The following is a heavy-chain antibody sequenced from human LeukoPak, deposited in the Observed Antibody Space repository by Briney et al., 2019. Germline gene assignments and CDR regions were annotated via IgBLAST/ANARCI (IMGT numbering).Heavy chain of an antibody. D-gene: IGHD3-10*01. J-gene: IGHJ6*02. Sequence: GGSLRLSCAASGFTFDDYAMHWVRQAPGKGLEWVSLISGDGGSTYYADSVKGRFTISRDNSKNSLYLQMNSLRTEDTALYYCASVPPVRSVTRRASIQYYYYGMDVWGQGTTVTVSS. CDR1: GFTFDDYA. CDR3: ASVPPVRSVTRRASIQYYYYGMDV. CDR2: ISGDGGST. V-gene: IGHV3-43*02.